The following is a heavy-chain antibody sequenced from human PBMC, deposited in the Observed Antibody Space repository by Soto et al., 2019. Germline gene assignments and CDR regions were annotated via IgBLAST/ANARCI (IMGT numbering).Heavy chain of an antibody. CDR2: IKKDGSEK. V-gene: IGHV3-7*03. J-gene: IGHJ4*02. Sequence: GSLRPSCEASGFTFISYWINCVRQAPWKWLEWVAIIKKDGSEKYYVDSVKGRFTISRDNAKNSLYLQMNDLRAEDTAVYYCAGGSGWLIDYWGRGTLVTVSS. D-gene: IGHD6-19*01. CDR3: AGGSGWLIDY. CDR1: GFTFISYW.